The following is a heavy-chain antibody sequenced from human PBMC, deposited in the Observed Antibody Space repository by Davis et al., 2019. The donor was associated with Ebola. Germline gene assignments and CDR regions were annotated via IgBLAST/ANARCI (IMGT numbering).Heavy chain of an antibody. CDR1: GGTFSSYA. CDR3: ARAGTVTRPDAFDI. V-gene: IGHV1-69*04. D-gene: IGHD4-11*01. CDR2: IIPILGIA. J-gene: IGHJ3*02. Sequence: SVKVSCKASGGTFSSYAISWVRQAPGQGLEWMGRIIPILGIANYAQKFQGRVTITADKSTSTAYMELSSLRSEDTAVYYCARAGTVTRPDAFDIWGQGTMVTVSS.